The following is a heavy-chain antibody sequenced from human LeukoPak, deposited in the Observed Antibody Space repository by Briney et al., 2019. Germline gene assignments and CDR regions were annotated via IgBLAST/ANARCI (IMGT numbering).Heavy chain of an antibody. CDR2: INSDGINT. CDR3: AKDILDQYYFDY. V-gene: IGHV3-74*01. D-gene: IGHD1-1*01. CDR1: GFTFSNYW. J-gene: IGHJ4*02. Sequence: GGSLRLSCAASGFTFSNYWMHWVRQAPGKGLVWVSRINSDGINTSYADSVKGRFTISRDNAKNTLNLQMNSLRAEDTAVYYCAKDILDQYYFDYWGQGTLVTVSS.